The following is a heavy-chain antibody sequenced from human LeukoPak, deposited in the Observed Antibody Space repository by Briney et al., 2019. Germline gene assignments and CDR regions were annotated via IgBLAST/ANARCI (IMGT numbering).Heavy chain of an antibody. V-gene: IGHV4-38-2*02. J-gene: IGHJ3*02. D-gene: IGHD5-18*01. CDR2: IYHSGST. CDR3: ARSGYSYGADALDI. CDR1: GYSISSGYY. Sequence: SETLSLTCTVSGYSISSGYYWGWIRQPPGKRLEWIGSIYHSGSTYYNPSLKSRVTISVDTSKKQFSLKLSSVTAADTAVYYCARSGYSYGADALDIWGQGTMVTVSS.